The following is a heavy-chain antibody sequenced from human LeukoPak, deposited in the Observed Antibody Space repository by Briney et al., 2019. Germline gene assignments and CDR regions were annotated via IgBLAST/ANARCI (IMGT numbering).Heavy chain of an antibody. J-gene: IGHJ6*02. V-gene: IGHV3-33*01. CDR3: ARDRRDEYSSSPRDYYYGMDV. D-gene: IGHD6-13*01. CDR1: GFTFSSYG. Sequence: QPGRSLRLSCAASGFTFSSYGMHWVRQAPGKGLEWVAVIWYDGSNKYYADSVKGRFTISRDNSKNTLYLQMNSLRAEDTAVYYCARDRRDEYSSSPRDYYYGMDVWGQGTTVTVSS. CDR2: IWYDGSNK.